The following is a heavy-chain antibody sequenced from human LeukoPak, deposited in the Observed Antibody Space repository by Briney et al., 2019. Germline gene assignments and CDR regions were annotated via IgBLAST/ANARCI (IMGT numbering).Heavy chain of an antibody. CDR2: ISYDGSNK. CDR3: ARDRAVAGIRDFDY. V-gene: IGHV3-30-3*01. CDR1: GFTFSSYA. J-gene: IGHJ4*02. D-gene: IGHD6-19*01. Sequence: GGSLRLSCSASGFTFSSYAMHGVRQAPGKGLEWVAVISYDGSNKSYADSVKGRFTISRDNSKNTLYLQMNSLKAEDTAVYYCARDRAVAGIRDFDYWGQGTLVTVSS.